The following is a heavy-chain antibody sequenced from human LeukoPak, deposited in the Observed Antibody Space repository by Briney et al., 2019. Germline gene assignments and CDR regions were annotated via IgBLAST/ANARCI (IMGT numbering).Heavy chain of an antibody. CDR2: IKQDGSEK. J-gene: IGHJ5*02. Sequence: PGGSLRLSCAASGFTFSSYWMSWVRQAPGKGLEWVANIKQDGSEKYYVDSVKGRFTIPRDNAKNSLYLQMNSLRAEDTAVYYCARDHANYDFWSGYYTPYNWFDPWGQGTLVTVSS. V-gene: IGHV3-7*01. D-gene: IGHD3-3*01. CDR1: GFTFSSYW. CDR3: ARDHANYDFWSGYYTPYNWFDP.